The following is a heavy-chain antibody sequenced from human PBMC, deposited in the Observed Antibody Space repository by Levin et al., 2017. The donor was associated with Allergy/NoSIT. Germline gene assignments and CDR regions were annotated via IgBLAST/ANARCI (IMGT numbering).Heavy chain of an antibody. CDR3: ARGRGAFAHFDY. CDR1: GYSFTSYW. CDR2: IYPGDSDT. J-gene: IGHJ4*02. Sequence: GGSLRLSCKCSGYSFTSYWIGWVRQMPGKGLEWMGIIYPGDSDTRYSPSFQGQVTISADMSISTASLQWSSLKASDTAMYYCARGRGAFAHFDYWGQGTLVTVSS. V-gene: IGHV5-51*01. D-gene: IGHD1-26*01.